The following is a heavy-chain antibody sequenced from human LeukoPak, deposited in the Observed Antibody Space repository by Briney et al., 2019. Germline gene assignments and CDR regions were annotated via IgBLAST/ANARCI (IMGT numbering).Heavy chain of an antibody. CDR2: ISSSSSYI. CDR3: ARARRYSGYDWYY. V-gene: IGHV3-21*01. Sequence: GGSLRLSCAASGFTFSSYSMNWVRQAPGKGLEWVSSISSSSSYIYYADSVKGRFTISRDNAKNSLYLQMNSLRAEDTAVYYCARARRYSGYDWYYWGQGTLVTVSS. D-gene: IGHD5-12*01. CDR1: GFTFSSYS. J-gene: IGHJ4*02.